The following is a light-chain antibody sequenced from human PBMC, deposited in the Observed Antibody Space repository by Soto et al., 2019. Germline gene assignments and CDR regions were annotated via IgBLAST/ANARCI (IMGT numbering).Light chain of an antibody. CDR2: DDS. V-gene: IGLV3-21*02. CDR3: QVCDTSNDHVV. Sequence: SYELTQPPSVSVAPGQTARITCGGNNIGSKSVHWYQQRPGQAPVLVVHDDSDRPSGIPERFSGSNSENTASLTITRVEAVDEADYYCQVCDTSNDHVVFGGGTKVTVL. J-gene: IGLJ2*01. CDR1: NIGSKS.